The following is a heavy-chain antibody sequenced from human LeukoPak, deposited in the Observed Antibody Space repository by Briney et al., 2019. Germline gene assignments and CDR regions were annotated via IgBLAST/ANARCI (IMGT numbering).Heavy chain of an antibody. J-gene: IGHJ5*02. Sequence: SSVKVSCKASGYTFTSYYMHWVRQAPGQGLEWVGIINPSGGSTSYAQKFQGRVTMTRDTSTSTVYMELSSLRSDDTAVYYCARSMVWFGELSGWFDPWGQGTLVTVSS. CDR3: ARSMVWFGELSGWFDP. CDR2: INPSGGST. D-gene: IGHD3-10*01. CDR1: GYTFTSYY. V-gene: IGHV1-46*01.